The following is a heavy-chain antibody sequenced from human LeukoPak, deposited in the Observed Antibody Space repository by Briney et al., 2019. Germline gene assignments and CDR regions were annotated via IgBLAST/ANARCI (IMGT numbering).Heavy chain of an antibody. CDR2: AKQDGSET. D-gene: IGHD3-10*01. CDR3: ARDLGVVRGVFTLDY. V-gene: IGHV3-7*01. CDR1: GFTFSNFW. Sequence: GGSLRLSCAASGFTFSNFWMSWVRQAPGKGLEWVGHAKQDGSETYYVDSVKGRFTVSRDNARNLLFPQMNSLRAEDTAVYYCARDLGVVRGVFTLDYWGQGTLVTVSS. J-gene: IGHJ4*02.